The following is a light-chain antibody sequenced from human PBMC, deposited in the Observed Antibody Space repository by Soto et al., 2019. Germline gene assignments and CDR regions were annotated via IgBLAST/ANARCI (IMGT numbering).Light chain of an antibody. J-gene: IGKJ5*01. V-gene: IGKV3-11*01. Sequence: DIVLTQSPSTLSLSPGERATLSCRASQSVSSCLAWYQQKPGQAPRLLIYDASNRATGIPARFSGSGSGTDFTLTISSREPEDFEVYYCQRRSNWPPITFGQGTRLEIK. CDR1: QSVSSC. CDR3: QRRSNWPPIT. CDR2: DAS.